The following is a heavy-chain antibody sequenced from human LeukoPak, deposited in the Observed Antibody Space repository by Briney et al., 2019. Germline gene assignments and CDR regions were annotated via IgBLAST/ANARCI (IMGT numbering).Heavy chain of an antibody. J-gene: IGHJ4*02. CDR3: ARPKIAAAASFDY. D-gene: IGHD6-13*01. CDR1: GYTFTSYG. CDR2: ISCNNGNT. Sequence: SVKVSCTASGYTFTSYGMSWVRPAPGQGIEWMGWISCNNGNTNYAQKLQGRVNMTTDPSTSTAYMELRSLRSDDTAVYYCARPKIAAAASFDYWGQGTMVIVCS. V-gene: IGHV1-18*01.